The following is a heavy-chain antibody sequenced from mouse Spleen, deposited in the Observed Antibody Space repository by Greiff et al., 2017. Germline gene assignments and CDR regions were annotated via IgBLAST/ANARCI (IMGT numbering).Heavy chain of an antibody. CDR2: IRNKANGYTT. D-gene: IGHD2-5*01. CDR1: GFTFTDYY. CDR3: ARYDSKNYFDY. J-gene: IGHJ2*01. V-gene: IGHV7-3*01. Sequence: EVKVVESGGGLVQPGGSLSLSCAASGFTFTDYYMSWVRQPPGKALEWLGFIRNKANGYTTEYSASVKGRFTISRDNSQSILYLQMNALRAEDSATYYCARYDSKNYFDYWGQGTTLTVSS.